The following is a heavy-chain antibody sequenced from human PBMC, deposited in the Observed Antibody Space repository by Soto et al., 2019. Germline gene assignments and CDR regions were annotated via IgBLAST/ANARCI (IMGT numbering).Heavy chain of an antibody. CDR3: AKEMAIVVVPAAIGYYYYGMDV. D-gene: IGHD2-2*01. CDR2: ISGSGGST. J-gene: IGHJ6*02. CDR1: GFTFSSYA. V-gene: IGHV3-23*01. Sequence: EVPLLESGGGLVQPGGSLRLSCAASGFTFSSYAMSWVRQAPGKGLEWVSAISGSGGSTYYADSVKGRFTISRDNSKNTLYLQMNSLRAEDTAVYYCAKEMAIVVVPAAIGYYYYGMDVWGQGTTVTVSS.